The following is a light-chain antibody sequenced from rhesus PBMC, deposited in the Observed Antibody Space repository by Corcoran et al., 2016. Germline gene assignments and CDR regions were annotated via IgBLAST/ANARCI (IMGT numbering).Light chain of an antibody. CDR1: QSVSSS. CDR3: QQYSNWPHS. J-gene: IGKJ2*01. CDR2: GAS. Sequence: EIVMTQSPATLSLSPGERATLSCRASQSVSSSLAWYQQKPGQAPRLLIYGASSRTTGIPDRFSGSGSVTEFTLTISSLEPEDFAVYYCQQYSNWPHSFGQGTKVEIK. V-gene: IGKV3-42*03.